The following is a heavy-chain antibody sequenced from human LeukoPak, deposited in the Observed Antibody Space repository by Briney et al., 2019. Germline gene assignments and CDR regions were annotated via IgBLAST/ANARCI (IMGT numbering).Heavy chain of an antibody. D-gene: IGHD1-26*01. CDR2: INHSGST. CDR3: ARGLVGATTDY. J-gene: IGHJ4*02. V-gene: IGHV4-34*01. CDR1: GGSFSGYY. Sequence: SETLSLTCAVYGGSFSGYYWRWIRQPPGKGVEWIGEINHSGSTNYNPSLQSRVTISVDTSKNQFSLKQSSVTAADTAVYYCARGLVGATTDYWGQGTLVTVSS.